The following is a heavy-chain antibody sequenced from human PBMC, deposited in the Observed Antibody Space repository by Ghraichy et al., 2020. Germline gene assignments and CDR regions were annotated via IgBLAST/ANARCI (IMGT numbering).Heavy chain of an antibody. CDR1: GGSVSSGSYY. CDR3: ARDYGAYYGSGPLPPHWFDP. V-gene: IGHV4-61*01. CDR2: IYYSGST. D-gene: IGHD3-10*01. Sequence: SETLSLTCTVSGGSVSSGSYYWSWIRQPPGKGLEWSGYIYYSGSTNYNPSLQSRVTISVDTSKNQFSLKLSSVTAADTAVYYCARDYGAYYGSGPLPPHWFDPWGQGTLVTVSS. J-gene: IGHJ5*02.